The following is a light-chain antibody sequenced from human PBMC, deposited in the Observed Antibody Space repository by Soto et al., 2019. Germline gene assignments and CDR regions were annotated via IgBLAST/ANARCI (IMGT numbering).Light chain of an antibody. J-gene: IGLJ1*01. CDR3: SSYAGSISLV. CDR2: EVS. Sequence: QSALTQPPSASGSPGQSVTISCTGTSSDIGAYNFVSWYQQHPGKAPKLMIYEVSKRPSGVPDRFSGSKSGDTASLTVSGLQAEDEADYFCSSYAGSISLVFGSGTKVTVL. CDR1: SSDIGAYNF. V-gene: IGLV2-8*01.